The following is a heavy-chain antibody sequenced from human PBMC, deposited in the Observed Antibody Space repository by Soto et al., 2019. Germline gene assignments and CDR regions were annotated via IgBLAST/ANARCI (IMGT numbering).Heavy chain of an antibody. J-gene: IGHJ4*02. CDR3: AKERPTTTAFDY. V-gene: IGHV3-23*01. CDR1: GFTFSRDG. Sequence: GGSLRLSXAASGFTFSRDGMSWVRQAPGKGLEWVSPITDNGRSTYYADSVKGRFTISRDNTKNTLFLQMNSLRAEDTAVYYCAKERPTTTAFDYWGQGALVTVSS. CDR2: ITDNGRST. D-gene: IGHD4-17*01.